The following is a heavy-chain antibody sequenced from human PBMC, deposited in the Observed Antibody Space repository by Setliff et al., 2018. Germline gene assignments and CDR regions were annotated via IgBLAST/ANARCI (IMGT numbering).Heavy chain of an antibody. J-gene: IGHJ4*02. V-gene: IGHV4-39*07. CDR1: GGSISSDTYY. CDR3: ARGAGWCCDSSGYYYDY. D-gene: IGHD3-22*01. CDR2: IFHSGST. Sequence: SETLSLTCTVSGGSISSDTYYWGWIRQPPGKGLEWIGSIFHSGSTNYNPSLKSRVTISVDTSKNQFSLKLSSVTAADTAVYYCARGAGWCCDSSGYYYDYWGQGTLVTVSS.